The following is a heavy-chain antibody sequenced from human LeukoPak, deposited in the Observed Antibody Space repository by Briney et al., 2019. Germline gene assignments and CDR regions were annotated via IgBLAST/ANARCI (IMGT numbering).Heavy chain of an antibody. V-gene: IGHV5-51*01. CDR3: ARRGSYGPDH. CDR1: EYSFATYW. CDR2: IYPSDSDT. D-gene: IGHD5-18*01. Sequence: GESLKISCQGSEYSFATYWIAWLRQMPGKGLEWMGIIYPSDSDTRYSPSFQGQVTISVDKSISTAYLQWSSLKASDTAMYYCARRGSYGPDHWGQGTLVTVSS. J-gene: IGHJ4*02.